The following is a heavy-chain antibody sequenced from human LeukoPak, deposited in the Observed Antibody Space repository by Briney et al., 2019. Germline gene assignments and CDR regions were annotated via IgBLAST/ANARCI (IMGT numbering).Heavy chain of an antibody. CDR1: GFTSGSYW. J-gene: IGHJ4*02. Sequence: GRSLRPACAPSGFTSGSYWMGWVRQAAGKGRELVANRNEDGSENYYMDSVKSRFTNSKDNPKNSLYLQINSLTAEDTAVYYCVRVLASCYYYWGQGTLVTVSS. D-gene: IGHD2-2*01. V-gene: IGHV3-7*04. CDR3: VRVLASCYYY. CDR2: RNEDGSEN.